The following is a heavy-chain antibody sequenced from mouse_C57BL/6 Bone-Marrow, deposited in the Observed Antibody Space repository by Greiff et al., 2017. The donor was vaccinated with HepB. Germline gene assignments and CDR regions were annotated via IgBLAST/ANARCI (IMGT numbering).Heavy chain of an antibody. D-gene: IGHD2-1*01. V-gene: IGHV1-55*01. J-gene: IGHJ2*01. CDR2: IYPGSGST. Sequence: QVQLQQPGAELVKPGASVKMSCKASGYTFTSYWITWVKQRPGQGLEWIGDIYPGSGSTNYNEKFKSKATLTVDTSSSTAYMQLSSLTSEDSAVYYCAGNLYGNYRGYYFDYWGQGTTLTVSA. CDR1: GYTFTSYW. CDR3: AGNLYGNYRGYYFDY.